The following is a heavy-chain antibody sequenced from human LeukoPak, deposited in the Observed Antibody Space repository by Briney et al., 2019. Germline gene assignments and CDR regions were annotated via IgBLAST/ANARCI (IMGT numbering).Heavy chain of an antibody. J-gene: IGHJ5*02. CDR1: GFSLTTSGVG. D-gene: IGHD3-9*01. Sequence: ESGPTLVKPTQTLTLTCTFSGFSLTTSGVGVGWIRQPPGRPLEWLALIYWNDDQRFSPPLKNRLTITKDTSENQVVLTMANMGPQDTGTYYCARRRIDDDSLTAFPVWFDPWGQGALVIVSS. V-gene: IGHV2-5*01. CDR2: IYWNDDQ. CDR3: ARRRIDDDSLTAFPVWFDP.